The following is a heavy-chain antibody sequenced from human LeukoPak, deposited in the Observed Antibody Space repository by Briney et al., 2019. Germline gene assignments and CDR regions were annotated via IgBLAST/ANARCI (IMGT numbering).Heavy chain of an antibody. Sequence: PSETLSLTCTVSGGSISSGGYYWSWVRQHPGKGLEWIGYIYYSGSTYYNPSLKSRVTISVDTSKKQFSLKLSSVTAADTAVYYCAREVGDRFDYWGQGTLVTVSS. J-gene: IGHJ4*02. CDR1: GGSISSGGYY. V-gene: IGHV4-31*03. CDR3: AREVGDRFDY. D-gene: IGHD3-10*01. CDR2: IYYSGST.